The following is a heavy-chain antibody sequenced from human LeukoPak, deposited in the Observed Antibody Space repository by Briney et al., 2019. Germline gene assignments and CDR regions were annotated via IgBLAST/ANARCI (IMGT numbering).Heavy chain of an antibody. D-gene: IGHD3-10*01. J-gene: IGHJ4*02. CDR1: GFGLSAHA. V-gene: IGHV3-48*02. CDR2: ISSGSSTI. Sequence: PGGSLRLSCAATGFGLSAHAMNWVRQAPGKGLEWISYISSGSSTIYYADSVLGRFTISKDDSKDFLYLEMNSLRDEDTAVYYCAKDLRGVDYWGQGTLATVSS. CDR3: AKDLRGVDY.